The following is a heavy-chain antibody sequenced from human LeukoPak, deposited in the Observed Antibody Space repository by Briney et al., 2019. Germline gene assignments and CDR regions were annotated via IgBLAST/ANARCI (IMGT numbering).Heavy chain of an antibody. D-gene: IGHD3-10*01. CDR3: ARLVRGVGYWYFDF. V-gene: IGHV4-38-2*01. CDR2: IHHSGST. CDR1: GYSINSGYY. J-gene: IGHJ2*01. Sequence: SETLSLTCAVSGYSINSGYYWGWIRQPPGKGLEWIGSIHHSGSTQHNPSLKSRVTISVDTSKNQFSLKLSSVTAADTAVYCCARLVRGVGYWYFDFWGRGTLVTVSS.